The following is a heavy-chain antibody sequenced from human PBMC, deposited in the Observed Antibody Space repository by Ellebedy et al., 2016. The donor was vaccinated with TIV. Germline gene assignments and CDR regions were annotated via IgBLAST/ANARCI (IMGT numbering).Heavy chain of an antibody. V-gene: IGHV3-23*01. CDR3: AKLGGVLSWYADY. CDR2: ISNGGDTT. CDR1: GFTFGCCA. D-gene: IGHD6-13*01. Sequence: GESLKISCAASGFTFGCCAMSWVRQAPVKGLEWVSVISNGGDTTYADSVKGRFTISRDNSKNTLYLQMNSLRADDTAIYYCAKLGGVLSWYADYWGLGTLVTVSS. J-gene: IGHJ4*02.